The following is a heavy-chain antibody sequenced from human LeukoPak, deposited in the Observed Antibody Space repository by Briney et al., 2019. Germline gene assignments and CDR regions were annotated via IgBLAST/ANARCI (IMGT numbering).Heavy chain of an antibody. CDR3: AKVLTAAGLDL. V-gene: IGHV4-39*01. D-gene: IGHD6-25*01. CDR1: GGSISSSSYY. CDR2: IYYSGST. Sequence: SETLSLTCTVSGGSISSSSYYWGWIRQPPGKGLEWIGSIYYSGSTYYNPSLKSRVTISVDTSKNQFSLKLSSVTAADTAVYYCAKVLTAAGLDLWGQGILVTVSS. J-gene: IGHJ5*02.